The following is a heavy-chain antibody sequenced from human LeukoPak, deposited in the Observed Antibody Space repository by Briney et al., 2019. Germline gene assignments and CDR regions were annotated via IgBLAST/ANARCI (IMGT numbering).Heavy chain of an antibody. Sequence: SETLSLTCTVSGGSISSSSYYWGWIRQPPGKGLEWIGEIYHSGSTNYNPSLKSRVTISVDKSKNQFSLKLSSVTAADTAVYYCARGSSGIVGEEDAFDIWGQGTMVTVSS. CDR1: GGSISSSSYY. CDR2: IYHSGST. CDR3: ARGSSGIVGEEDAFDI. D-gene: IGHD1-26*01. V-gene: IGHV4-39*07. J-gene: IGHJ3*02.